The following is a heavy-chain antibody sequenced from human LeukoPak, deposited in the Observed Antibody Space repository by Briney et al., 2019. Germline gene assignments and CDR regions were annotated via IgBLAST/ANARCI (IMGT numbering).Heavy chain of an antibody. CDR3: AKDLYSSGWYTDAFDI. CDR1: GYTFTSYD. J-gene: IGHJ3*02. V-gene: IGHV1-8*01. Sequence: GASVKVSCKASGYTFTSYDINWVRQATGQGLEWMGWMNPNSGNTGYAQKFQGRVTMTRNTSISTAYMELSSLRSEDTAVYYCAKDLYSSGWYTDAFDIWGQGTMVTVSS. D-gene: IGHD6-19*01. CDR2: MNPNSGNT.